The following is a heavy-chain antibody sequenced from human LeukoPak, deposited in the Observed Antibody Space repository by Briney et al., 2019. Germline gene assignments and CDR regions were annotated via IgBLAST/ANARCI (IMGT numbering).Heavy chain of an antibody. CDR1: GFTFSSYA. CDR2: ISGSGGST. CDR3: AKALFYSSFDY. D-gene: IGHD1-26*01. J-gene: IGHJ4*02. Sequence: GGSLRLSCAASGFTFSSYAMSWVRQAPGKGLEWVSAISGSGGSTYYADSVKGRFTISRDNSKNTPHLQMNSLRAEDTAVYYCAKALFYSSFDYWGQGTLVTVSS. V-gene: IGHV3-23*01.